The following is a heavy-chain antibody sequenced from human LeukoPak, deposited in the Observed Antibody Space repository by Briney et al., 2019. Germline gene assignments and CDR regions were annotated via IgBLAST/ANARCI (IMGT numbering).Heavy chain of an antibody. V-gene: IGHV3-66*01. CDR1: GFTVSSNH. J-gene: IGHJ3*02. CDR2: IYSCGTT. CDR3: ARALENLAFDI. D-gene: IGHD1-1*01. Sequence: PVGSLRLSCAASGFTVSSNHMTWVRRAAGTGLQWVSVIYSCGTTYYPDSVKGRFTISRDSSTSTLWLQMNSLRDEDTDVYYCARALENLAFDIWGQGTMVTVSS.